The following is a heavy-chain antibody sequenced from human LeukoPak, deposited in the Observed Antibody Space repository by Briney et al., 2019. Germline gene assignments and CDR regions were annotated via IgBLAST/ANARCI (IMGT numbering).Heavy chain of an antibody. CDR1: GFTVSSNY. D-gene: IGHD3-10*01. J-gene: IGHJ4*02. CDR3: AKCGSGSNFDY. V-gene: IGHV3-53*01. Sequence: QPGGSLRLSCVASGFTVSSNYMGWVRQAPGKGLEWVSAIFSGGSTFYADSVTGRFTISRDNSKNTVYLEMNSLRAEDTAVYYCAKCGSGSNFDYWGQGILVTVSS. CDR2: IFSGGST.